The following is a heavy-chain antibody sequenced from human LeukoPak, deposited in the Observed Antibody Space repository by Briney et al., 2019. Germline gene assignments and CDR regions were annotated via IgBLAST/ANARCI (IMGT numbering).Heavy chain of an antibody. J-gene: IGHJ4*02. CDR2: IWYDGSNK. V-gene: IGHV3-33*01. D-gene: IGHD5-24*01. CDR3: ARDYGDGYNLGDY. CDR1: GFTFSSYG. Sequence: GGSLRLSCAASGFTFSSYGMHWVRQAPGKGLEWVAVIWYDGSNKYYADSVKGRFTISRDNSKNTLYLQMNSLRAEDTAVYYCARDYGDGYNLGDYWGQGTLVTVSS.